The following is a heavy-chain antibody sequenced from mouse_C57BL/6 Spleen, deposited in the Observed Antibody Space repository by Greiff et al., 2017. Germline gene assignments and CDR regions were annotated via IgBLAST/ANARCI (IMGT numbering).Heavy chain of an antibody. J-gene: IGHJ2*01. CDR2: IYPRSGNT. CDR1: GYTFTSYG. CDR3: ARVEDYYGSYYFDY. Sequence: VKLMESGAELARPGASVKLSCKASGYTFTSYGISWVKQRTGQGLEWIGEIYPRSGNTYYNEKFKGKATLTADKSSSTAYMELRSLTSEDSAVYFCARVEDYYGSYYFDYWGQGTTLTVSS. V-gene: IGHV1-81*01. D-gene: IGHD1-1*01.